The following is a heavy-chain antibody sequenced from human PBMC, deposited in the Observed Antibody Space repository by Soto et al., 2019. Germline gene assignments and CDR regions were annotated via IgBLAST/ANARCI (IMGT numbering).Heavy chain of an antibody. CDR3: ARDLAKGGGSAGFDY. CDR1: GYTFTVYY. V-gene: IGHV1-2*02. CDR2: INPNSGGT. J-gene: IGHJ4*02. Sequence: GASVKVSCKGSGYTFTVYYMHGVRQAPGQGREGMGWINPNSGGTIYPQKVQGRVTMTWDTSISTAYMALTRLRSDDTAGYYCARDLAKGGGSAGFDYWGQGTLVTVSS. D-gene: IGHD1-26*01.